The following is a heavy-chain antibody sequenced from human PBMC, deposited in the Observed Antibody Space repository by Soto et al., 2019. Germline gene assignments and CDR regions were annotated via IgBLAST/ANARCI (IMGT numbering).Heavy chain of an antibody. CDR1: GGTFSSYA. V-gene: IGHV1-69*01. D-gene: IGHD3-10*01. CDR2: IIPIFGTA. CDR3: ARSGMATTSDYYYSDGMDV. Sequence: QVPLVQSGSEVKKPGSSVKVSCKASGGTFSSYAISWVRQAPGQGLEWMGGIIPIFGTANYAQKFQGRVTITADESTSTAYMELSSLRSEDTAVYYCARSGMATTSDYYYSDGMDVWGQGTTVTVSS. J-gene: IGHJ6*02.